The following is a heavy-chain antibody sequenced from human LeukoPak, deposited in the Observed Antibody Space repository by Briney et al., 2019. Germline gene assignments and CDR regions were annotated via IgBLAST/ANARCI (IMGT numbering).Heavy chain of an antibody. CDR3: ARVGGSGWYFDD. Sequence: GGSLRLSCEGSGFTFSSISMNWVRQAPGKGLEWVSYISTGSGSIYYADSVKGRFTISRDNAKNSLYLQMNNLRVEDTAVYSCARVGGSGWYFDDWGQGTLVTVSS. CDR1: GFTFSSIS. CDR2: ISTGSGSI. D-gene: IGHD6-19*01. V-gene: IGHV3-48*04. J-gene: IGHJ4*02.